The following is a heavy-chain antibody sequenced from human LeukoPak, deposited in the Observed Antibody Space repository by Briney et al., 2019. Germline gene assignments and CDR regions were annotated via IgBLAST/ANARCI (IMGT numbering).Heavy chain of an antibody. D-gene: IGHD5-12*01. J-gene: IGHJ3*02. Sequence: PSETLSLTCTVSGGSISSYYWSWIRQPPGKGLEWIGYIYYSGSTNYNPSLKSRVTISVDTSKNQFSLKLSSVTAADTAVYYCARGGWAMAAMGVAFDIWGQGTMVTVSS. CDR1: GGSISSYY. CDR3: ARGGWAMAAMGVAFDI. V-gene: IGHV4-59*08. CDR2: IYYSGST.